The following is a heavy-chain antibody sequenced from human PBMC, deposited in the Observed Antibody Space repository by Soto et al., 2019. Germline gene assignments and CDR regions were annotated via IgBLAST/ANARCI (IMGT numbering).Heavy chain of an antibody. Sequence: EVQLVESGGVVVHPGGSLRLSCAASGFTFDDYAMHWVRQGPGKGLEWVSIISKDGDWTHYADSVKGRFTISRDNNKNSLFLHMNGLRPEDTALYYCTKAQYCSGGSCFLLESWGQGTLVTVSS. D-gene: IGHD2-15*01. CDR1: GFTFDDYA. CDR2: ISKDGDWT. J-gene: IGHJ5*02. CDR3: TKAQYCSGGSCFLLES. V-gene: IGHV3-43D*04.